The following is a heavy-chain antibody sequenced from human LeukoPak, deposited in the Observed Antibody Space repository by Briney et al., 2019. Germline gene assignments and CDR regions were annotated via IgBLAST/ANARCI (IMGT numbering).Heavy chain of an antibody. Sequence: PGGSLRLSCAASGFTFSSYEMNWVRQAPGKGLEWVSYISSSGSTIYYADSVKGRFTISRDNAKNSLYLQMNSLRAEDTAVYYCARLYYDILTGPYYFDYWGQGTLVTVSS. CDR1: GFTFSSYE. D-gene: IGHD3-9*01. CDR2: ISSSGSTI. V-gene: IGHV3-48*03. CDR3: ARLYYDILTGPYYFDY. J-gene: IGHJ4*02.